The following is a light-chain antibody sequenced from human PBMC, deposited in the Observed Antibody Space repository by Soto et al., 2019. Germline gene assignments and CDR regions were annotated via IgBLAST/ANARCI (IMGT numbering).Light chain of an antibody. J-gene: IGKJ2*01. Sequence: GLTQSPVAVSLSPGERATLSCRASQSVCSNCLAWFQQKPGQAPRLLIHRTSTRATGIPDRITGSGSGTDFTLTISRLEPEDFAVYYCQQYDTSPVTFGQGTKVDIK. CDR2: RTS. CDR1: QSVCSNC. CDR3: QQYDTSPVT. V-gene: IGKV3-20*01.